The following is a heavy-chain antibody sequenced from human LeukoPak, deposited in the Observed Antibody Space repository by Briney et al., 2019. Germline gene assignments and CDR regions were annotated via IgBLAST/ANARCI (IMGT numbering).Heavy chain of an antibody. CDR2: IYYSGST. Sequence: PSETLSLSCTVSGGPISSHYWSWIRQPPGMGLGWIGYIYYSGSTNYDPSRNSRVTMSVDTSENQYSLKLPSMTAADTAVYYCAGGHCRSTSCYRNWFDPWGQGTLVTVSS. CDR3: AGGHCRSTSCYRNWFDP. V-gene: IGHV4-59*11. CDR1: GGPISSHY. J-gene: IGHJ5*02. D-gene: IGHD2-2*01.